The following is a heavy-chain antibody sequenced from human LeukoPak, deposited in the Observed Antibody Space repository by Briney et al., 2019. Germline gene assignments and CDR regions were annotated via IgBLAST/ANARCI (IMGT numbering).Heavy chain of an antibody. Sequence: ASVKVSCKASGYTFTSYDINWVRQATGQGLEWMGWMNPNSGNTGYAQKFQGRVTMTRNTSISTAYMELSSLRSEDTAVYYCARGVLLWFGELAGWFDLWGQGTLVTVSS. J-gene: IGHJ5*02. D-gene: IGHD3-10*01. CDR3: ARGVLLWFGELAGWFDL. CDR1: GYTFTSYD. CDR2: MNPNSGNT. V-gene: IGHV1-8*01.